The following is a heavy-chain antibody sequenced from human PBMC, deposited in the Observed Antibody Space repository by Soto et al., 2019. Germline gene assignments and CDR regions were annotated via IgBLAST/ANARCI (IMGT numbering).Heavy chain of an antibody. CDR3: ARGIWVATTASYYFDY. CDR1: GYTFTGYA. D-gene: IGHD5-12*01. V-gene: IGHV1-3*01. CDR2: INAGNGNT. Sequence: GASVKVSCKASGYTFTGYAMHWVRQAPGQRLEWMGWINAGNGNTKYSQKFQGRVTITRDTSANTAYMDLSSLRSEDTAVYYCARGIWVATTASYYFDYWGQGTQVTVSS. J-gene: IGHJ4*02.